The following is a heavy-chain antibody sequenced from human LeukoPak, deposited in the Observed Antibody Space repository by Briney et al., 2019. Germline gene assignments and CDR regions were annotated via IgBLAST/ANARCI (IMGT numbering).Heavy chain of an antibody. Sequence: ASVKVSCKASGYTFTSYGISWVRQAPGQGLEWMGWISACNGNTNYAQKFQGRVAMTTDTSTSTAYMELRSLRSDDTAVYYCARQSMTGNERGDDAFDIWGQGTMVTVSS. CDR2: ISACNGNT. J-gene: IGHJ3*02. V-gene: IGHV1-18*01. D-gene: IGHD3-9*01. CDR1: GYTFTSYG. CDR3: ARQSMTGNERGDDAFDI.